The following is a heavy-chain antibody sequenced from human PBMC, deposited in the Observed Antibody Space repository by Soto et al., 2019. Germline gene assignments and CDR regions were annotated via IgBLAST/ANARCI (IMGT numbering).Heavy chain of an antibody. J-gene: IGHJ4*02. D-gene: IGHD3-10*01. Sequence: QVQLQQWGAGLLKPSETLSLTCAVYGGSFSGYYWSWIRQPPGKGLEWSGEINHSGSTHYNPSLTSRVTISVHTSKNHFSLNLSSVTAADTAVYYCSRGAYGSGRKFWYWGQGTLVTVSS. V-gene: IGHV4-34*01. CDR3: SRGAYGSGRKFWY. CDR1: GGSFSGYY. CDR2: INHSGST.